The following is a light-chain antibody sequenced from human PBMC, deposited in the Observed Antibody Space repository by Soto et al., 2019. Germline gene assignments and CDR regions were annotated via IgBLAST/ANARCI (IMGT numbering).Light chain of an antibody. CDR2: AAS. J-gene: IGKJ5*01. V-gene: IGKV1-9*01. Sequence: DIQVTHAPAFLSASAGSRFTITCRAGQVISSYLALYQQKQGGAAKLLIYAASTLQSGVPSRFRGSGSGTEFTITITSLKPEDFETYYCQQLNSFPITFGHGTRLEIK. CDR1: QVISSY. CDR3: QQLNSFPIT.